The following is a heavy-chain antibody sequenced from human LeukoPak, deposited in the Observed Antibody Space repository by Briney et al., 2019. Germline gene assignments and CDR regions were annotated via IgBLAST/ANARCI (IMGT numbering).Heavy chain of an antibody. CDR1: GFTFRSYG. CDR2: LRFDGSDK. D-gene: IGHD3-10*01. J-gene: IGHJ4*02. CDR3: AKDIILGSRTDGGPGY. Sequence: GSLRLSCAGSGFTFRSYGMHWVRQAPGKGLEWVAFLRFDGSDKFYTDSVKGRFTISRDNYRRMVYLQMNSLRPDDTAVYYCAKDIILGSRTDGGPGYWGQGTLVTVSS. V-gene: IGHV3-30*02.